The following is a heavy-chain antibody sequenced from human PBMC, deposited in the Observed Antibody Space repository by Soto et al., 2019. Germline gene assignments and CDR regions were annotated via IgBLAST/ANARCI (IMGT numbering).Heavy chain of an antibody. D-gene: IGHD1-26*01. CDR1: GYTLTELS. V-gene: IGHV1-24*01. CDR2: LDPEDGET. J-gene: IGHJ6*02. Sequence: AAVKVSCKVSGYTLTELSMHWVRQAPGKGLEWMGGLDPEDGETIYAQKFQGRVTMTEDTSTDTAYMELSSLRSEDTAVYYCATEQSGSYPHYYYYGMDVWGQGTTVTVSS. CDR3: ATEQSGSYPHYYYYGMDV.